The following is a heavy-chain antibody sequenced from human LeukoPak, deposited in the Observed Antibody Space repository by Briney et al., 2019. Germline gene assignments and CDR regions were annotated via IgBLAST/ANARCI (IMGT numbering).Heavy chain of an antibody. D-gene: IGHD2-15*01. J-gene: IGHJ4*02. CDR3: ARDGSEVVAATPTYFDY. CDR1: GFTFSSYS. V-gene: IGHV3-48*01. CDR2: ISSSSSTI. Sequence: GGSLRLSCAASGFTFSSYSMNWVRQAPGKGLEWVSYISSSSSTIYYADSVKGRFTISRDNAKNSLYQQMNSLRAEDTAVYYCARDGSEVVAATPTYFDYWGQGTLVTVSS.